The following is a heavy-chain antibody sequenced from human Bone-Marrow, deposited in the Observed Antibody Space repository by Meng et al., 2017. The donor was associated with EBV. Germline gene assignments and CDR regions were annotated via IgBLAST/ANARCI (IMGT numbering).Heavy chain of an antibody. D-gene: IGHD3-9*01. J-gene: IGHJ5*02. CDR2: INAGNGNT. V-gene: IGHV1-3*01. Sequence: QVQLVQSGAAVKKSGASVKVSCXVSGYTFTSYAMHWVRQAPGQRLEWMGWINAGNGNTKYSQKLQGRVTMTTDTSTSTAYMELRSLRSDDTAVYYCARGPYRGRFIRYFDWFDPWGQGTLVTVSS. CDR1: GYTFTSYA. CDR3: ARGPYRGRFIRYFDWFDP.